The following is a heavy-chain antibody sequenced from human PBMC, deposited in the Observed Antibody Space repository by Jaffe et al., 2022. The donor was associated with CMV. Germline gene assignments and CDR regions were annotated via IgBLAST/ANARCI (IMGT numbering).Heavy chain of an antibody. CDR1: GFTFSSYA. V-gene: IGHV3-23*01. Sequence: EVQLLESGGGLVQPGGSLRLSCAASGFTFSSYAMSWVRQAPGKGLEWVSAISGSGGSTYYADSVKGRFTISRDNSKNTLYLQMNSLRAEDTAVYYCAKDRYTEGLQSTDYYFDYWGQGTLVTVSS. CDR3: AKDRYTEGLQSTDYYFDY. D-gene: IGHD3-16*02. J-gene: IGHJ4*02. CDR2: ISGSGGST.